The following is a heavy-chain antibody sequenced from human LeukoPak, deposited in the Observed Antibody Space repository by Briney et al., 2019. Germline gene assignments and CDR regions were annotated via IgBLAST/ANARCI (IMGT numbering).Heavy chain of an antibody. D-gene: IGHD4-17*01. Sequence: GGSLRLSCAASGFSFSNYGMSWVRQAPGKGLEWVSAISGSGYSTYYADSVKGRFTISRDNSKNTLYLQMNSLRAEDTAVYYCAREPDYGDYWGQGTLVTVSS. CDR1: GFSFSNYG. V-gene: IGHV3-23*01. J-gene: IGHJ4*02. CDR2: ISGSGYST. CDR3: AREPDYGDY.